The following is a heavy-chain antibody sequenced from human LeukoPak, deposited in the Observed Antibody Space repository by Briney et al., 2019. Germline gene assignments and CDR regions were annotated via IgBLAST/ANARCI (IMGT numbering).Heavy chain of an antibody. J-gene: IGHJ4*02. Sequence: GGSLRLSCAASGFTFNHYAIHWVRQAPGKGLEWVALILYDGSNEYYADSVKGRFSISRDNSKNTLYLQMNSLRAEDTAVYYCARETPPRPVYYDFWSGYDYYFDYWGQGTLVTVSS. CDR2: ILYDGSNE. D-gene: IGHD3-3*01. CDR3: ARETPPRPVYYDFWSGYDYYFDY. V-gene: IGHV3-30-3*01. CDR1: GFTFNHYA.